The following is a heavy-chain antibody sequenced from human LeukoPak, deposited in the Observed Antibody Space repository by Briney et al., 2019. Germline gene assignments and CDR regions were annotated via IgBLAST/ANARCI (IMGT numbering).Heavy chain of an antibody. D-gene: IGHD4-17*01. Sequence: GGSLRLSCEASGFTFSSYSMTWVRQAPRKGLEWVSVISGSDGNTYYADSVKGRFTISRDNSKNTLYLQLSSLRAEDTAVYYCAKDRTETTVTIDYWGQGTLVTVSS. J-gene: IGHJ4*02. CDR3: AKDRTETTVTIDY. CDR1: GFTFSSYS. CDR2: ISGSDGNT. V-gene: IGHV3-23*01.